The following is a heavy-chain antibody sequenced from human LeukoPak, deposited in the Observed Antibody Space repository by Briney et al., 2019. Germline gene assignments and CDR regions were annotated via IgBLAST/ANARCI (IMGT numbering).Heavy chain of an antibody. CDR3: VLDARLGESLR. CDR1: GFPFSSYA. V-gene: IGHV3-23*01. D-gene: IGHD3-16*01. Sequence: GGSLRLSCTGSGFPFSSYAMSWVRQAPGKGLEWVSYISASGSDTYYAGSVKGRLTTSGDNSKNTLYLEMNSLRVEDTAVYYCVLDARLGESLRWGQGTLVTVSS. J-gene: IGHJ4*02. CDR2: ISASGSDT.